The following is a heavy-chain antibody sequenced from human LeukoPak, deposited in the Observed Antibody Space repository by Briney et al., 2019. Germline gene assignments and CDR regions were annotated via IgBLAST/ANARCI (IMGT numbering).Heavy chain of an antibody. J-gene: IGHJ6*03. CDR2: INPNSGDT. CDR1: GYTFTGYY. D-gene: IGHD3-16*01. CDR3: ARVVHNKQGRLFYYYYLDV. Sequence: GASVKVSCKASGYTFTGYYMHWVRQAPGQGLEWMGWINPNSGDTNYAQKFQVRVTTTSDTSISTAYMELSRLRSDDTAVYYCARVVHNKQGRLFYYYYLDVWGKGTTVTVSS. V-gene: IGHV1-2*02.